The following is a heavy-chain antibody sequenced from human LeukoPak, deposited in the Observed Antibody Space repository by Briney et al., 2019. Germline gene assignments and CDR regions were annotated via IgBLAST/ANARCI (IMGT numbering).Heavy chain of an antibody. D-gene: IGHD3-10*01. V-gene: IGHV1-69*04. CDR2: IIPILGIA. CDR3: ARDQGSGSYYRPQVGAFDI. CDR1: GYTFTNYY. J-gene: IGHJ3*02. Sequence: SVKVSCKASGYTFTNYYMHWVRQAPGQGLEWMGRIIPILGIANYAQKFQGRVTITADKSTSTAYMELSSLRSEDTAVYYCARDQGSGSYYRPQVGAFDIWGQGTMVTVSS.